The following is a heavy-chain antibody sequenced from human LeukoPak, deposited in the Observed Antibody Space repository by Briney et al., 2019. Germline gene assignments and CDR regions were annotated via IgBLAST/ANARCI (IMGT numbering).Heavy chain of an antibody. D-gene: IGHD6-6*01. CDR2: IYYSGST. J-gene: IGHJ5*02. Sequence: SETLSLTCVVSGGSIITNDYWWGWIRQPPGKGLEWIGSIYYSGSTYYSPSLKSRVTISVDTSKNQFSLKLSSVTAADTAVYYCARVRAARPRWFDPWGQGTLVTVSS. CDR3: ARVRAARPRWFDP. V-gene: IGHV4-39*07. CDR1: GGSIITNDYW.